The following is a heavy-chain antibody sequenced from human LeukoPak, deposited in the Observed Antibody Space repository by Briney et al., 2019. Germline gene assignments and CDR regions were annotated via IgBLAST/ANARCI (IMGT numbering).Heavy chain of an antibody. V-gene: IGHV1-3*04. J-gene: IGHJ1*01. Sequence: GASVKVSCKASGYTFFNYAIHWVRQAPGQRLEWMGWINTRNGNTYYSQEFQGRVTMTRDTSISTAYMELSRLRSDDTAVYYCARGYYDSSDYEYFQHWGQGTLVTVSS. CDR1: GYTFFNYA. CDR3: ARGYYDSSDYEYFQH. CDR2: INTRNGNT. D-gene: IGHD3-22*01.